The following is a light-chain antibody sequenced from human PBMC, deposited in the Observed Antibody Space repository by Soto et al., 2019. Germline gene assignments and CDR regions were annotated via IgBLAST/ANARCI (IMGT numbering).Light chain of an antibody. V-gene: IGKV3-11*01. J-gene: IGKJ5*01. CDR1: QSVSIY. CDR3: KKRSNWPPIK. Sequence: IFLTHSPATLSLSPGERATLSCRSIQSVSIYLAWYQQKPGQAPRLLIYDASNRATGIPARFSGSGSGTDFTLNISRLEPEDFAAYYCKKRSNWPPIKFGQGTXLEIK. CDR2: DAS.